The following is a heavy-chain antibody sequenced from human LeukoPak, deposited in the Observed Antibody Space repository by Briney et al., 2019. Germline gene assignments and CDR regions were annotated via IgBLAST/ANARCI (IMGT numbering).Heavy chain of an antibody. CDR3: ARVYSSVPFFDY. Sequence: PSQTLSLTCTVSGGSISSGGYYWSWIRQHPGKGLEWIGYIYYSGSTYYNPSLKSRVTISVDTSKNQFSLKLSSVTAADTAVYYCARVYSSVPFFDYWGQGTLGTVSS. V-gene: IGHV4-31*03. CDR2: IYYSGST. D-gene: IGHD6-19*01. CDR1: GGSISSGGYY. J-gene: IGHJ4*02.